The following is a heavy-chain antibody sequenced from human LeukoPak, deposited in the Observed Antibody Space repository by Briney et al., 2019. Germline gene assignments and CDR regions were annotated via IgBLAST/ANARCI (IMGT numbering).Heavy chain of an antibody. V-gene: IGHV1-69*01. Sequence: SVKVSCKTSGGTFSSYAISWVRQAPGQGLEWMGGIIPIFGTANYAQKFQGRVTITADESTSTAYMELSSLRSEDTAVYYCARGDYYDSSGYYSYYYYYMDVWGKGTTVTVSS. CDR1: GGTFSSYA. CDR2: IIPIFGTA. D-gene: IGHD3-22*01. CDR3: ARGDYYDSSGYYSYYYYYMDV. J-gene: IGHJ6*03.